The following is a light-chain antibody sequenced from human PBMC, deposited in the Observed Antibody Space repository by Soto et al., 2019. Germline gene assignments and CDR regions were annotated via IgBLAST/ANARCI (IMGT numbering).Light chain of an antibody. V-gene: IGKV1-5*01. Sequence: IHMTHSPSSLSASVLYRVTITFLASQSISSNLNWYQQKPGKAPKLLIYEASSLESGVPSRFSGSGSGTEFTLTIGSLQPDDFATYYCQQYNSYSRTFGQGTKVDIK. CDR3: QQYNSYSRT. CDR1: QSISSN. CDR2: EAS. J-gene: IGKJ1*01.